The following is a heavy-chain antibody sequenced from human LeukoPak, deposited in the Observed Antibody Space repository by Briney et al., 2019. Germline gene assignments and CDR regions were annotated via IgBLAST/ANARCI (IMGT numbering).Heavy chain of an antibody. Sequence: GGSLRLSCAASGFTFSSYGMHWVRQAPGKGLEWVAVISYDGSNKYYADSVKGRFTISRDNSKNTLYLQINSLRAEDTAVYYCAREDHSNYNYWGQGTLVTVSS. D-gene: IGHD4-11*01. CDR2: ISYDGSNK. CDR3: AREDHSNYNY. CDR1: GFTFSSYG. J-gene: IGHJ4*02. V-gene: IGHV3-30*03.